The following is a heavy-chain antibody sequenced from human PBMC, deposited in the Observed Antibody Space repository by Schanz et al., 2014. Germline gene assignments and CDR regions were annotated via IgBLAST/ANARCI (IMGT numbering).Heavy chain of an antibody. CDR2: IYINSGST. CDR3: VKVCSGSGCSFLDY. CDR1: GFSVSTNY. D-gene: IGHD1-26*01. Sequence: EVQLVESGGGLIQPGGSLRLSCAVSGFSVSTNYMSWVRQAPGKGLEWVSSIYINSGSTNYADSVKGRFIISRDSSKNTLYLQMNSLRPEDTAVYYCVKVCSGSGCSFLDYWGQGTLVTVSS. V-gene: IGHV3-66*03. J-gene: IGHJ4*02.